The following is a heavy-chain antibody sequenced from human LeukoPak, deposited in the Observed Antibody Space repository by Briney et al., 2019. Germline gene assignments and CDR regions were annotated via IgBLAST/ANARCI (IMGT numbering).Heavy chain of an antibody. CDR1: GGSISSYY. Sequence: PSETLSLTCTVSGGSISSYYWSWIRQPPGKGLEWIGYIYYSGSTNYNPSLKSRVTISVDTSKNQFSLELSSVTAADTAVYYCARGGYNYLPYYFDYWGQGTLVTVSS. J-gene: IGHJ4*02. CDR3: ARGGYNYLPYYFDY. V-gene: IGHV4-59*01. CDR2: IYYSGST. D-gene: IGHD5-12*01.